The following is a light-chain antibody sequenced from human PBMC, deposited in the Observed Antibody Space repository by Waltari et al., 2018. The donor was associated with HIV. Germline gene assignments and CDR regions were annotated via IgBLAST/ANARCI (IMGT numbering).Light chain of an antibody. CDR3: QQYNTYART. V-gene: IGKV1-5*03. J-gene: IGKJ2*01. Sequence: DIQMTQSPSTLSASVGDRVPITCRASQSISTWLAWYQQKPGKAPKLLIYKASSLEAGVPSRFSGSGSGTEFTLTISSLQPDDVATYYCQQYNTYARTFGQGTKLEIK. CDR2: KAS. CDR1: QSISTW.